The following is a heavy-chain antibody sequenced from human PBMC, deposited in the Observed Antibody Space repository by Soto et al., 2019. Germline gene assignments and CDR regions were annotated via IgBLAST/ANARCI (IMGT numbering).Heavy chain of an antibody. CDR2: IYYLGST. CDR3: ARGGYDGSGSPYPAY. V-gene: IGHV4-59*01. CDR1: GGSMSEYF. J-gene: IGHJ4*02. Sequence: PSETLSLTCSVSGGSMSEYFWSWIRQSPGKGLEWIGYIYYLGSTDYNPSLKSRVTISVDTPKRQFSLRLTSVTAADKAVYYCARGGYDGSGSPYPAYWGPGTQVIFSS. D-gene: IGHD3-10*01.